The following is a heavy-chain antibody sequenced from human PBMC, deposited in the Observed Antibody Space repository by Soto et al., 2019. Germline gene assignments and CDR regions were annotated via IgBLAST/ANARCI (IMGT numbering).Heavy chain of an antibody. D-gene: IGHD3-22*01. CDR3: ARDRNYDRSGPKIPDAFDI. CDR1: GFTFSSYS. V-gene: IGHV3-21*01. CDR2: ISSSSSYI. J-gene: IGHJ3*02. Sequence: EVQLVESGGGLVKPGGSLRLSCAASGFTFSSYSMNWVRQAPGKGLEWVSSISSSSSYIYYADSVKGRFTISRDNAKNSLYLQMNSLRAEDTAVYYCARDRNYDRSGPKIPDAFDIWGQGTMVTVSS.